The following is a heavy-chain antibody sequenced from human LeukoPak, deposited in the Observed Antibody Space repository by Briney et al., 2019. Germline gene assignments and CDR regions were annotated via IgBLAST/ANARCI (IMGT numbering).Heavy chain of an antibody. CDR2: ISAYNGNT. CDR3: ARAGDYYDSSGYYYLGGDY. CDR1: GYTFTSYG. D-gene: IGHD3-22*01. V-gene: IGHV1-18*01. Sequence: ASVKVSCKASGYTFTSYGISWVRQAPGQGLEWMGWISAYNGNTNYAQKLQGRVTMTTDTSTSTAYMELRSLRSDDTAVYYCARAGDYYDSSGYYYLGGDYWGQGTLVTVSS. J-gene: IGHJ4*02.